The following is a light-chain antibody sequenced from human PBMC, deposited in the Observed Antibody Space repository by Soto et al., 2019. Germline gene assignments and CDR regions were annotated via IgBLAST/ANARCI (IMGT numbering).Light chain of an antibody. V-gene: IGLV1-44*01. J-gene: IGLJ2*01. Sequence: QSVLTQPPSASGTPGQRLTISCSGSSSNIGSHTVNWYQQLPGATPKVLIYNRNERPSGVPDRFSGSKSGSSASLAISSLQPEDEAHYYCAAWDDSLNGPRFGGGTKLTVL. CDR2: NRN. CDR3: AAWDDSLNGPR. CDR1: SSNIGSHT.